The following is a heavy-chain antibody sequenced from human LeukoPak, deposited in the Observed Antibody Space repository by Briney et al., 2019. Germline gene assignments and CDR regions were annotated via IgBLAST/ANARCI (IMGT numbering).Heavy chain of an antibody. V-gene: IGHV4-59*01. J-gene: IGHJ4*02. CDR1: GGSISSYY. Sequence: SETLSLTCTVSGGSISSYYWSWIRQPPGKGLEWIGYIYYSGSTNYNPSLKSRVTISVDTSKNQFSLKLSSVTAADTAVYYCARELDPGYSYGRLFDYWGQGTLVTVSS. CDR3: ARELDPGYSYGRLFDY. D-gene: IGHD5-18*01. CDR2: IYYSGST.